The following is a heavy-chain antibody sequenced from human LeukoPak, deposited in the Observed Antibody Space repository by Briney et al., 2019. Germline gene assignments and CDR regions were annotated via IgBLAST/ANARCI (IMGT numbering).Heavy chain of an antibody. J-gene: IGHJ3*02. CDR3: ARLFEDIVVVVAANNAFDI. Sequence: GESLKISFKGSGYRFTSYWIGWVRRMPGKGVEGMGIIYPGDSDTRYSPSFQGQVTISADKSISTAYLQWSSLKASDTAMYYCARLFEDIVVVVAANNAFDIWGQGTMVTVSS. D-gene: IGHD2-15*01. V-gene: IGHV5-51*01. CDR1: GYRFTSYW. CDR2: IYPGDSDT.